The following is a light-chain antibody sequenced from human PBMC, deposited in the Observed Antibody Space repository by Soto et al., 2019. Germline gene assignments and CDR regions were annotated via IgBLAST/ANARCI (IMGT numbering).Light chain of an antibody. CDR1: SSNIGNNY. CDR3: GTWDSSLSAGGNA. J-gene: IGLJ1*01. V-gene: IGLV1-51*01. CDR2: DNN. Sequence: QSVLTQPPSVSAAPGQKVTISCSGSSSNIGNNYVSWYQQLPGTAPKLLIYDNNKRPSGIPDRFSGSKSGTSATLGITGLQTGDEADYYCGTWDSSLSAGGNAFATGTKVTVL.